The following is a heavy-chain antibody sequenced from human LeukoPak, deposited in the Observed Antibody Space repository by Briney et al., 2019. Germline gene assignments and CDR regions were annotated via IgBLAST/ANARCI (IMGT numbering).Heavy chain of an antibody. V-gene: IGHV3-30-3*01. Sequence: PGGSLRLSCAASGFTFSSYAMHWVRQAPGKGLEWVAVISYDGSNKYYADSVKGRFTISRDNSKNTLYLQMNSLRAEDTAVYYCARDRVTFGGVIVYGDYWGQGTLVTVSS. CDR1: GFTFSSYA. D-gene: IGHD3-16*02. CDR2: ISYDGSNK. CDR3: ARDRVTFGGVIVYGDY. J-gene: IGHJ4*02.